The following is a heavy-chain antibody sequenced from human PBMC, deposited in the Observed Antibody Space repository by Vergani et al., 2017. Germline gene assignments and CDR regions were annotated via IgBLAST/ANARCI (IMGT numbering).Heavy chain of an antibody. CDR2: IWYDGSKK. D-gene: IGHD3-10*01. Sequence: QVQLVESGGGVVQPGRSLRLSCAASGFTFSSYGMHWVRQAPGKGLEWVAVIWYDGSKKYYADSVKGRFTISRDNSKNTLYLQMNSLRAEDTAVYYCARVSDGSGEWDYWGQGTLVTVSS. J-gene: IGHJ4*02. V-gene: IGHV3-33*01. CDR1: GFTFSSYG. CDR3: ARVSDGSGEWDY.